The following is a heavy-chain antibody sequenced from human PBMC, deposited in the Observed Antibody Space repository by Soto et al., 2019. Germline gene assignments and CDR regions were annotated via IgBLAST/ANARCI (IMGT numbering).Heavy chain of an antibody. D-gene: IGHD2-8*01. CDR3: AKEGVGDYFEG. Sequence: EVQLLESGGGLVQRGGSLRLSCAASGFTFSSHAMSWVRQAPGQGLEWVSGISVDGRTFYADSVKGRFTISRDNSRTTVDLQMNSLRGEDTAIFYCAKEGVGDYFEGGGQGTLGTVSS. J-gene: IGHJ4*02. CDR1: GFTFSSHA. CDR2: ISVDGRT. V-gene: IGHV3-23*01.